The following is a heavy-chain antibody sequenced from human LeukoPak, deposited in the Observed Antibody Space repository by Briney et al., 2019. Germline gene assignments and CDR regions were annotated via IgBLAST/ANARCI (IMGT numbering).Heavy chain of an antibody. CDR3: ASHADAFDI. V-gene: IGHV1-2*02. J-gene: IGHJ3*02. CDR1: GGTFSSYA. CDR2: INPNSGGT. Sequence: ASVKVSCKASGGTFSSYAISWVRQAPGQGLEWMGWINPNSGGTNYAQKFQGRVTMTRDTSISTAYMELSRLRSDDTAVYYCASHADAFDIWGQGTMVTVSS.